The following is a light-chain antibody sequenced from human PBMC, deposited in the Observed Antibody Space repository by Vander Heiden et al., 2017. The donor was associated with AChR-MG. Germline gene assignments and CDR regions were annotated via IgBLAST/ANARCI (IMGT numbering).Light chain of an antibody. CDR2: GAS. V-gene: IGKV3-15*01. CDR3: QQYNNWPPLT. J-gene: IGKJ4*01. CDR1: QSVSSN. Sequence: EIVMTQSPATLSVSPGERATLSCRASQSVSSNLAWYQQKPGQAPRLLIYGASTRATGIPARFSGSGSGTEFTLTISSLQSEDFAVYYCQQYNNWPPLTFACGTKVEI.